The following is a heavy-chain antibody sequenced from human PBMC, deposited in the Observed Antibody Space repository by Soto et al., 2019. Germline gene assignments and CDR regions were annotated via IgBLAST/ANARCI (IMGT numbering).Heavy chain of an antibody. J-gene: IGHJ6*02. CDR1: GFTVSSNY. Sequence: GGSLRLSCAASGFTVSSNYMSWVRQAPGKGLEWVSVIYSGGSTYYADSVKGRFTISRDNSKNTLYLQMNSLRAEDTAVYYCARLNVNYYYGMDVWGQGTTVTVSS. CDR3: ARLNVNYYYGMDV. V-gene: IGHV3-53*01. CDR2: IYSGGST. D-gene: IGHD1-1*01.